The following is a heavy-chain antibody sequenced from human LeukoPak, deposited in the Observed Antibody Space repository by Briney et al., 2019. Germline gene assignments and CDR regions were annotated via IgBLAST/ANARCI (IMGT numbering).Heavy chain of an antibody. CDR1: GYTFTGYY. J-gene: IGHJ5*02. D-gene: IGHD3-10*01. CDR2: INPNSGGT. Sequence: GASVKVSCKASGYTFTGYYMHWVRQAPGQGLEWMGWINPNSGGTNYAQKFQGRVTMTRDTSISTAYMELSRLRSDDTAVYYCARDSGTMVRGPMEDLLDPWGQGTLVTVSS. CDR3: ARDSGTMVRGPMEDLLDP. V-gene: IGHV1-2*02.